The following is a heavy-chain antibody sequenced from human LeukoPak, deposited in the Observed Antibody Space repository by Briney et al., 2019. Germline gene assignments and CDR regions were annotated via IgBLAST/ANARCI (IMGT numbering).Heavy chain of an antibody. V-gene: IGHV3-7*01. CDR2: INQDGSAK. CDR1: GFTFSNYW. Sequence: GGSLRLSCAASGFTFSNYWMTWVRQAPGKGLEWVANINQDGSAKYYVDSVKGRFTISRDNAMRSLSLQMNSLRAEDTAVYYCARVLLRGDIVVVGGAGFDYWGQGTLVTVFS. CDR3: ARVLLRGDIVVVGGAGFDY. J-gene: IGHJ4*02. D-gene: IGHD2-15*01.